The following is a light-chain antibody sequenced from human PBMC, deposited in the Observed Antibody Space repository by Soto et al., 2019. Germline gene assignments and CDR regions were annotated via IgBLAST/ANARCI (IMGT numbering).Light chain of an antibody. CDR1: QSIGNH. V-gene: IGKV1-39*01. J-gene: IGKJ1*01. CDR3: QQRYSSWT. Sequence: DIQMTQSPSSLSASGGDRCTITCRASQSIGNHLNWYRQKPGXTPXXLIYAASSLHSGVPSRFSVSGSGTDFTPTISSLQPEDFATVDCQQRYSSWTFCQGTKV. CDR2: AAS.